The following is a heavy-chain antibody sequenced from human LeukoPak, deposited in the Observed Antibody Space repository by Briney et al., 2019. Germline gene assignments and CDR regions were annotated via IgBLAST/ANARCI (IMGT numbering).Heavy chain of an antibody. CDR1: GYTFTNYG. V-gene: IGHV1-18*01. J-gene: IGHJ6*02. CDR3: ARYNWNDVPRLDDNGMDV. D-gene: IGHD1-1*01. Sequence: ASVKVSCKASGYTFTNYGINWVRQAPGQGLEWMGWISAYNGNTSYAQKPQGRVTVTTDTSTSTAYMELRSLRSDDTAVYYCARYNWNDVPRLDDNGMDVWGQGTTVTVSS. CDR2: ISAYNGNT.